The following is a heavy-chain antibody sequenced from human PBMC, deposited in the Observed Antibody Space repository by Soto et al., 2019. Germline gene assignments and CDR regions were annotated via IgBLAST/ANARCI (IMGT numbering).Heavy chain of an antibody. V-gene: IGHV3-23*01. CDR3: AKCPRKQWLVPPYFFDY. CDR1: GFTFSSYA. Sequence: PGGSLRLSCAVSGFTFSSYAMSWVRQAPGKGLEWVSAISGSAYSTYYADSVKGRFTISRDNSQNIIYLQMDSLSAEDTAIYYSAKCPRKQWLVPPYFFDYWGQGALVTVS. J-gene: IGHJ4*02. CDR2: ISGSAYST. D-gene: IGHD6-19*01.